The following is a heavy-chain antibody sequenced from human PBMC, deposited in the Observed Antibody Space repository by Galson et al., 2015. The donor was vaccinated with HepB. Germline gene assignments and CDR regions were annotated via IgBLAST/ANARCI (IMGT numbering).Heavy chain of an antibody. CDR2: ISYDGSNK. J-gene: IGHJ4*02. CDR1: GFTFSSYG. V-gene: IGHV3-30*18. CDR3: AKDAGRQQLVRLYFDY. Sequence: SLRLSCAASGFTFSSYGMHWVRQAPGKGLEWVAVISYDGSNKYYADSVKGRFTISRDNSKNTLYLQMNSLRAEDTAVYYCAKDAGRQQLVRLYFDYWGQGTLVTVSS. D-gene: IGHD6-13*01.